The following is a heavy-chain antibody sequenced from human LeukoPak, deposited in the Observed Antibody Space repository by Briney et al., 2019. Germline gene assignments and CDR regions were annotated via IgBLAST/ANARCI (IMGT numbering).Heavy chain of an antibody. D-gene: IGHD4-23*01. V-gene: IGHV3-74*01. J-gene: IGHJ4*02. CDR3: ARGLLDFGGNEF. Sequence: GGSLRLSCAASGFTFDRYWMHWVRQDPGKGLVWVSRIKSDGTSITYADSVKGRFNISRDNAKDTLYLQMDSLRADDTAVYYCARGLLDFGGNEFWGQGPVVSVSS. CDR2: IKSDGTSI. CDR1: GFTFDRYW.